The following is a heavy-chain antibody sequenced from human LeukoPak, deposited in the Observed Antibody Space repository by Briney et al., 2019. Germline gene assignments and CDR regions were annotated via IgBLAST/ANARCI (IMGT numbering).Heavy chain of an antibody. V-gene: IGHV1-24*01. CDR3: ATVTGYYNWFDP. Sequence: GASVKVSCKVSGYTLTELSMHWVRQAPGKGLEGMGGFDPEDGETIYAQKFQGRVTMTEDTSTDTAYMELSSLRSEDTAVYYCATVTGYYNWFDPWGQGTLVTVSS. J-gene: IGHJ5*02. D-gene: IGHD3-9*01. CDR2: FDPEDGET. CDR1: GYTLTELS.